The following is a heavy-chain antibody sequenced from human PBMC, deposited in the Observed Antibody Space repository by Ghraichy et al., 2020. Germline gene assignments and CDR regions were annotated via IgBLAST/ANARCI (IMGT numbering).Heavy chain of an antibody. CDR1: GDSISSGDYF. J-gene: IGHJ4*02. CDR3: ARARNSSGYYPVGY. Sequence: LSLTCTVSGDSISSGDYFWGWIRQFPGKGLEWIGYIYKSGSTYYHPSLKSRLTISIDASKNQFSLKLNSVTAADTAVYYCARARNSSGYYPVGYWGQGTLVTVSS. D-gene: IGHD3-22*01. V-gene: IGHV4-30-4*08. CDR2: IYKSGST.